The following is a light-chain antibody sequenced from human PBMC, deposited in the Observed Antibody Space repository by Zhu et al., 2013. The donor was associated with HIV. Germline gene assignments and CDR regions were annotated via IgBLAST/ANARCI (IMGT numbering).Light chain of an antibody. CDR2: DNN. Sequence: QSVLTQPPSVSAAPGQKVTISCSGSSSNIGSNYVSWYQQLPGTAPKLLIYDNNKRPSGIPDRFSGSKSATSATLGISGLQTGDEADYYCGTWDSSLSAYVFGTGTKVTVL. V-gene: IGLV1-51*01. CDR3: GTWDSSLSAYV. J-gene: IGLJ1*01. CDR1: SSNIGSNY.